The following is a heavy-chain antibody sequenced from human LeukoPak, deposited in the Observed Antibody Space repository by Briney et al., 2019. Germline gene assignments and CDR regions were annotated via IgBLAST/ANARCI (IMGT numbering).Heavy chain of an antibody. V-gene: IGHV4-39*01. CDR3: ARPRQWLVAFDI. CDR2: IYYSGST. D-gene: IGHD6-19*01. J-gene: IGHJ3*02. Sequence: PSETLSLTCTVSGGSISSSSYYWGWIRQPPGKGLEWIGSIYYSGSTYYNPSLKGRVTISVDTSKDQFSLKLSSVTAADTAVYYCARPRQWLVAFDIWGQGTMVTVSS. CDR1: GGSISSSSYY.